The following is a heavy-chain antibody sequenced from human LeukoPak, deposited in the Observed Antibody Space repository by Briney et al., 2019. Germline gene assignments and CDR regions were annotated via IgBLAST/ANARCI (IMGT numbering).Heavy chain of an antibody. D-gene: IGHD3-16*02. CDR2: ISYDGSNK. CDR1: GFTFSSYT. V-gene: IGHV3-30*04. J-gene: IGHJ4*02. Sequence: PGGSLRLSCAASGFTFSSYTMHWVRQAPGKGLECVAVISYDGSNKYYADSVKGRFTISRDNSKNTLYLQMNSLRAEDTAVYYCARGDLGGSYRYNYWGQGTLVTVSS. CDR3: ARGDLGGSYRYNY.